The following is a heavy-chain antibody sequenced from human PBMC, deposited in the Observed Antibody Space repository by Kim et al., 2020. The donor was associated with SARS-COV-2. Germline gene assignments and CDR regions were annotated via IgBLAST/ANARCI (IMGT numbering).Heavy chain of an antibody. J-gene: IGHJ4*02. Sequence: GGSLRLSCAASGFTFSNAWMSWVRQAPGKGLEWVGRIKSKTDGGTTDYAAPVKGRFTISRDDSKNTPYLQMNSLKTEDTAVYYCTTEETAMVTLGFDYWGQGTLVTVSS. CDR1: GFTFSNAW. CDR3: TTEETAMVTLGFDY. V-gene: IGHV3-15*01. CDR2: IKSKTDGGTT. D-gene: IGHD5-18*01.